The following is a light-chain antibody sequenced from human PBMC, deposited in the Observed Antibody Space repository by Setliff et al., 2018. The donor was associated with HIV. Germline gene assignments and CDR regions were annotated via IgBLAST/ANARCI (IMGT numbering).Light chain of an antibody. CDR1: QSVLYRSNNKSY. CDR3: QQYYTTPLT. V-gene: IGKV4-1*01. Sequence: DIVMTQSPDSLAVSLGERATINCKSSQSVLYRSNNKSYLAWYQQKPGQPPKMLIYWASTRESGVPDRFSGGGSGTDFTLTISSLQAEDVAVYYCQQYYTTPLTFGGGTKVDIK. J-gene: IGKJ4*01. CDR2: WAS.